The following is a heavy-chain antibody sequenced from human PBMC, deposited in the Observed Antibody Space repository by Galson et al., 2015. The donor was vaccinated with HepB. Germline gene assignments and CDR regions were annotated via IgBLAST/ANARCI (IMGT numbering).Heavy chain of an antibody. CDR2: IYYSGST. D-gene: IGHD5-18*01. CDR3: ARNLRGYSFHDTYWYFDL. J-gene: IGHJ2*01. Sequence: SETLSLTCTVSGGSISSSSYYWGWIRQPPGKGLEWIGSIYYSGSTYYNPSLKSRVTISVDTSKNQFSLKLSSVTAADTAVYYCARNLRGYSFHDTYWYFDLWGRGTLVTVSS. CDR1: GGSISSSSYY. V-gene: IGHV4-39*01.